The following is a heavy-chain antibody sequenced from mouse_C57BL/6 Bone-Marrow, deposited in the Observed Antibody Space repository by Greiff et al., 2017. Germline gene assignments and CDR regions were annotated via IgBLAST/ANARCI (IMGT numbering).Heavy chain of an antibody. CDR3: ADAMDY. CDR2: IYPGSGST. V-gene: IGHV1-55*01. CDR1: GYTFTSYW. Sequence: VQLQQPGAELVKPGASVKLSCKASGYTFTSYWITWVKQRPGQGLGWIGDIYPGSGSTNYNEKFKSKATLTVDTSSSTAYMQLSSLHSEDSAVYYCADAMDYWGQGTSVTVAS. J-gene: IGHJ4*01.